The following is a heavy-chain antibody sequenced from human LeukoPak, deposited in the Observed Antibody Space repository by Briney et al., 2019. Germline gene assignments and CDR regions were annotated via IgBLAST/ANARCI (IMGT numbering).Heavy chain of an antibody. V-gene: IGHV3-23*01. CDR2: ISGSGGST. Sequence: PGGSLRLSCAASGFTFSSYARSWVRQAPGKGLEWVSSISGSGGSTYYSDSVKGRFTISRDNSKNTLYLQLNSLRAEDTAVYYCAKDRSSGWYDAFDIWGQGTMVIVSS. CDR1: GFTFSSYA. CDR3: AKDRSSGWYDAFDI. D-gene: IGHD6-19*01. J-gene: IGHJ3*02.